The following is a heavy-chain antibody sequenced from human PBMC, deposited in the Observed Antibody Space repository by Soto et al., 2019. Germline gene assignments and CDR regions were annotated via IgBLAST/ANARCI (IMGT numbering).Heavy chain of an antibody. V-gene: IGHV4-34*01. J-gene: IGHJ6*02. CDR2: INHSGST. D-gene: IGHD3-3*01. Sequence: RSETLSLTCAVYGGSFSGYYWCWIRQPPGKGLEWIGEINHSGSTNYNPSLKSRVTISVDTSKNQFSLKLSSVTAADTAVYYCARVRTYYDFWSGYYKYYYYGMDVWGQGTTVTVSS. CDR1: GGSFSGYY. CDR3: ARVRTYYDFWSGYYKYYYYGMDV.